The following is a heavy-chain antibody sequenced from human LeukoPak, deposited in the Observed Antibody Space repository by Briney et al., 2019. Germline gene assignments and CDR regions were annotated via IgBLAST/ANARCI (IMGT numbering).Heavy chain of an antibody. J-gene: IGHJ4*02. CDR1: GGSISSSPYY. D-gene: IGHD5-18*01. CDR2: IYYSGTT. Sequence: SETLSLTCTVSGGSISSSPYYWGWIRQPPGKGLEWIGSIYYSGTTHYSPSLESRVTISVDTSKNQFSLNLTSVTAADTAVYYCARLGTAMVTSIDYWGQGNLVTVSS. CDR3: ARLGTAMVTSIDY. V-gene: IGHV4-39*07.